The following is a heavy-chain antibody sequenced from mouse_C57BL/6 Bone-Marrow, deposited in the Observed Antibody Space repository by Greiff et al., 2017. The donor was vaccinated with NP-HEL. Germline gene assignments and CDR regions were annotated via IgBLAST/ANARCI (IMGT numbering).Heavy chain of an antibody. CDR3: ARDYGSSPYYFDY. J-gene: IGHJ2*01. V-gene: IGHV1-54*01. CDR2: INPGSGGT. D-gene: IGHD1-1*01. Sequence: QVHVKQSGAELVRPGTSVKVSCKASGYAFTNYLIEWVKQRPGQGLEWIGVINPGSGGTNYNEKFKGKATLTADKSSSTAYMQLSSLTSEDSAVYFCARDYGSSPYYFDYWGQGTTLTVSS. CDR1: GYAFTNYL.